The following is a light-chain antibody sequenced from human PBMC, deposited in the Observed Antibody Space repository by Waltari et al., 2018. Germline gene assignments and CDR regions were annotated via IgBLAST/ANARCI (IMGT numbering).Light chain of an antibody. CDR3: QQYGDSPIT. CDR1: QIVSSTY. Sequence: EIVLTQFPGTLSLSTGDRATLSCRASQIVSSTYLAWYQQKPGQAPRLLIFGASSRATGIPDRFSGSGSGTDFTLTISRLEPEDFAVYYCQQYGDSPITFGQGTRLEIK. V-gene: IGKV3-20*01. CDR2: GAS. J-gene: IGKJ5*01.